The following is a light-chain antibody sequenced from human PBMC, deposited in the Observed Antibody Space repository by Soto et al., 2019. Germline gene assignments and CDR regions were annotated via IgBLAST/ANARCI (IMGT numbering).Light chain of an antibody. J-gene: IGKJ1*01. V-gene: IGKV2-30*01. CDR3: MQGTHWPWT. Sequence: ASLSCRSSQRLVNSDGNTYLHWFQQRPGQSPRRLMYRVSNRDSGVPDRFSGSGSGTDFTLRFSRVEAEDVGVYYCMQGTHWPWTFGQGTKVDIK. CDR2: RVS. CDR1: QRLVNSDGNTY.